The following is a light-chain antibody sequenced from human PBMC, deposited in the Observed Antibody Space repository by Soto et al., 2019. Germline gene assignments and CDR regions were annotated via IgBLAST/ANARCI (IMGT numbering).Light chain of an antibody. J-gene: IGLJ3*02. CDR3: TSHTASSTWV. V-gene: IGLV2-14*01. Sequence: QSVLTQPASVSGSPGQSITISCTGTSSDVGGYNYVSWFQQHPGKAPKLMIYEVSRRPSGVSNRFSGSKSANTASLTISGLQAEDEADYYCTSHTASSTWVFGGGTKLTVL. CDR1: SSDVGGYNY. CDR2: EVS.